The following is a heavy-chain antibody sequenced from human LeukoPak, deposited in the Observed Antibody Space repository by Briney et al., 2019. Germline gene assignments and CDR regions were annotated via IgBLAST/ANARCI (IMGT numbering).Heavy chain of an antibody. D-gene: IGHD5-24*01. CDR3: AKVQEMDTILPPFHY. J-gene: IGHJ4*02. V-gene: IGHV3-23*01. Sequence: GGSLRLSCAASGFTFNTHPMTWVRQAPGKGLEWVSAISGSATGGRPYYADSVKGRFTISRDNSKNTLYLQVNSLRAADTAIYYCAKVQEMDTILPPFHYWGQGTLVTVSS. CDR2: ISGSATGGRP. CDR1: GFTFNTHP.